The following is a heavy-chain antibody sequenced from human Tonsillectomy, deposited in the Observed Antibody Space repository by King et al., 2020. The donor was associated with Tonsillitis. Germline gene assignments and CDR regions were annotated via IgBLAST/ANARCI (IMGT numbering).Heavy chain of an antibody. D-gene: IGHD3-10*01. CDR3: SVDILGEPTFDP. V-gene: IGHV1-18*04. Sequence: AQLVQSGAEVKKPGASVKVSCKASGYTFTSYGISWGRQAPGQGLEWMGWISAYNGNTNYAQKLQGRVTMTTDTSTSTAYMELRSLRSDYTAVYYCSVDILGEPTFDPWGQGTLVTVSS. CDR1: GYTFTSYG. J-gene: IGHJ5*02. CDR2: ISAYNGNT.